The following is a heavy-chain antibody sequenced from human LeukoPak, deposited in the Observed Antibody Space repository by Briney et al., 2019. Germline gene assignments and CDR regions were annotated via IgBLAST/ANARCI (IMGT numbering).Heavy chain of an antibody. CDR2: ISGSDGSA. D-gene: IGHD3-10*01. CDR3: ATGAYGPEAY. V-gene: IGHV3-23*01. J-gene: IGHJ4*02. CDR1: GFTFSSYA. Sequence: GGSLRLSCAASGFTFSSYAMSWVRQAPGKGLEWVSAISGSDGSAYYADSVKGRFTISRDNSKNTLSLQMNSLRAEDTAVYFCATGAYGPEAYWGQGTLVTVSS.